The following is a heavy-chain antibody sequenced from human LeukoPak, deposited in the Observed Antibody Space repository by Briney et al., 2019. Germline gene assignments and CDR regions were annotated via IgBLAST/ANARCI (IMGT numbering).Heavy chain of an antibody. V-gene: IGHV3-30*04. CDR3: ARDLEGIQLWLAVLDY. CDR1: GFTFSSYA. J-gene: IGHJ4*02. D-gene: IGHD5-18*01. CDR2: ISYDGSNK. Sequence: GRSLRLSCAASGFTFSSYAMHWVRQAPGKGLEWVAVISYDGSNKYYADSVKGRFTISRDNSKNTLYLQMNSLRAEDTAVYYCARDLEGIQLWLAVLDYWGQGTLVTVSS.